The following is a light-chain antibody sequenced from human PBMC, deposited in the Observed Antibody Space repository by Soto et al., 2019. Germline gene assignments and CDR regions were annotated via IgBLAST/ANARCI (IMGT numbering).Light chain of an antibody. Sequence: QSALTQSASESGSPGQSITISCSGTSSDVGSYNLVSWYQQHPGKAPQLMIYEASKRPSGVSDRFSGSKSGNTASLTISGLQAEDEADYYCCSYAGSNTFVFGGGTKLTVL. CDR2: EAS. CDR3: CSYAGSNTFV. J-gene: IGLJ2*01. V-gene: IGLV2-23*02. CDR1: SSDVGSYNL.